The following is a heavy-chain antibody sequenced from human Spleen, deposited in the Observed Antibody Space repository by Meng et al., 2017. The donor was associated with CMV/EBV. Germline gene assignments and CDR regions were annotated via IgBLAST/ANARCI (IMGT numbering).Heavy chain of an antibody. CDR3: ARSEKGDLVYCSSTSCNFFAFDI. CDR1: GSTFNSFS. V-gene: IGHV1-69*02. CDR2: IVPVLGIA. Sequence: SVKVSCKGSGSTFNSFSISWVRQAPGQGPEWMGRIVPVLGIANYAQSFQGRVTLTADKSTSTAYMELSSLRSEDTAVYYCARSEKGDLVYCSSTSCNFFAFDIWGQGTMVTV. D-gene: IGHD2-2*01. J-gene: IGHJ3*02.